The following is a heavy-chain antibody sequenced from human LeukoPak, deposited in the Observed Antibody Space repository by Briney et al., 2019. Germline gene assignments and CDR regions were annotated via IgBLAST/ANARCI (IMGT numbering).Heavy chain of an antibody. V-gene: IGHV3-53*01. Sequence: GGSLRLSCAASGFTFSSYAMSWVRQAPGKGLEWVSFIYSGGDTYYADSVKGRFTISRDNSKNTFHLQMNSLRAEDTAVYYCARRAGDYSHPYDYWGQGTLVTVSS. CDR2: IYSGGDT. CDR3: ARRAGDYSHPYDY. J-gene: IGHJ4*02. CDR1: GFTFSSYA. D-gene: IGHD3-22*01.